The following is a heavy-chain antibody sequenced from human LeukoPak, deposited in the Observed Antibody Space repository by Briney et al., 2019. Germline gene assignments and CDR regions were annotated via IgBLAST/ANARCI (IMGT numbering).Heavy chain of an antibody. D-gene: IGHD5-12*01. CDR3: AKNRVAKAPLNYYYYMDV. Sequence: PGGSLRLSCAASGFTFSSCAMSWVRQAPGKGLEWVSAISGSCGSTYYADSVKGRFTISRDNSKNTLYLQMNSLRAEDTAVYYCAKNRVAKAPLNYYYYMDVWGKGTTVTVSS. J-gene: IGHJ6*03. V-gene: IGHV3-23*01. CDR1: GFTFSSCA. CDR2: ISGSCGST.